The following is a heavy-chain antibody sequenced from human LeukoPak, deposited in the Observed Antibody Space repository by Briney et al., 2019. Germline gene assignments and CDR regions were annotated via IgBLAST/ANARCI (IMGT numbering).Heavy chain of an antibody. Sequence: SETLSLTCTVSGGSISSYYWSWIRQHPGKGLEWIGYIYYSGSTYYNPSLKSRVTISVDTSKNQFSLKLSSVTAADTAVYYCARTPDCTSTSCYNTKLFYYYYIDVWGKGTTVTVSS. V-gene: IGHV4-59*06. CDR1: GGSISSYY. J-gene: IGHJ6*03. CDR3: ARTPDCTSTSCYNTKLFYYYYIDV. CDR2: IYYSGST. D-gene: IGHD2-2*02.